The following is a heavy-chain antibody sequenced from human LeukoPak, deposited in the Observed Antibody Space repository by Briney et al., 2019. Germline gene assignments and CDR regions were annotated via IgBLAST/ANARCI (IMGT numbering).Heavy chain of an antibody. J-gene: IGHJ6*02. CDR3: ARDKTDARTYYYGMDV. V-gene: IGHV3-21*01. CDR2: ISSSSSYI. Sequence: GGSLRLSCAASGFTFSSYSMNWVRQAPGKGLEWVSSISSSSSYIYYADSVKGRFTISRDNAKNSLYLQMNSLRAEDTAVYYCARDKTDARTYYYGMDVWGQGTTVTVSS. CDR1: GFTFSSYS.